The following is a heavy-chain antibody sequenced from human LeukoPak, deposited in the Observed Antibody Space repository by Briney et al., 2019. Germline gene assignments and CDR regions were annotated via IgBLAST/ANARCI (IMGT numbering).Heavy chain of an antibody. D-gene: IGHD4-17*01. CDR2: IYTTGST. Sequence: PSETLSLTCTVSGGSISPYYWSWIRQPAGKGLEWIGRIYTTGSTNYNPSLKSRVTMSVDTSRNQFSLKLSSVTAADTAMYYCARNSRYGEFDHWGQGTLVTVSS. V-gene: IGHV4-4*07. CDR3: ARNSRYGEFDH. J-gene: IGHJ4*02. CDR1: GGSISPYY.